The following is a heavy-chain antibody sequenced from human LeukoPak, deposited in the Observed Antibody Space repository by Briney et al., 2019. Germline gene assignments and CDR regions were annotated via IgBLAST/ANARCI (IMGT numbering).Heavy chain of an antibody. Sequence: GGSLRLSCAASGFTFSSYSMNWVRQAPGKGLEWVSSISSSSSYIYYADSVKGRFTISRDNAKNSLYLQMNSLRAEDTAVYYCARDCDGVWYRFDYWGQGTLVTVSS. J-gene: IGHJ4*02. V-gene: IGHV3-21*01. D-gene: IGHD2-8*01. CDR2: ISSSSSYI. CDR3: ARDCDGVWYRFDY. CDR1: GFTFSSYS.